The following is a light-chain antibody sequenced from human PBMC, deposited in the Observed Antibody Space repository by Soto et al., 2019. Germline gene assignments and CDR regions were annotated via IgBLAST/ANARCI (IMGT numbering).Light chain of an antibody. CDR1: QGIFTY. CDR2: AAS. V-gene: IGKV1-27*01. J-gene: IGKJ1*01. CDR3: QKYNSDHRT. Sequence: DMQMTQSTSSLYASIGDRVTITCRARQGIFTYLAWYQKKPGKVPKLLIYAASTLQSGVPSRFSGSGSGTDFTLTISSLLPEDVATYYCQKYNSDHRTFGHGTKVEMK.